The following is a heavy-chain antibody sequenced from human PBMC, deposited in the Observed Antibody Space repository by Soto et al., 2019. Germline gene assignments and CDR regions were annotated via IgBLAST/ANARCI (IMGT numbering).Heavy chain of an antibody. CDR1: GFTFTSSA. D-gene: IGHD3-22*01. V-gene: IGHV1-58*01. Sequence: VKVSCKASGFTFTSSAVQWVRQARGQRLEWIGWIVVGSGNTNYAQKFQERVTITRDMSTSTAYMELSSLRSEDTAVYYCAAAANYYDSSGYFPDAFDIWGQGTMVTVSS. CDR3: AAAANYYDSSGYFPDAFDI. CDR2: IVVGSGNT. J-gene: IGHJ3*02.